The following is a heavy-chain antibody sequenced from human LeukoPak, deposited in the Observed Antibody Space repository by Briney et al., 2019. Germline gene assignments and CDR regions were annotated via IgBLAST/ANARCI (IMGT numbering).Heavy chain of an antibody. Sequence: ASVKVSCKASGYTFTGYYMHWVRQAPGQGLEWMGWMNPNSGGTNYAQKFQGRVTMTRDTSISTAYMELSRLRSDDTAVYYCARESPGIVVAVAAFDAFDIWGQGTMVTVSS. CDR3: ARESPGIVVAVAAFDAFDI. CDR2: MNPNSGGT. V-gene: IGHV1-2*02. CDR1: GYTFTGYY. D-gene: IGHD2-15*01. J-gene: IGHJ3*02.